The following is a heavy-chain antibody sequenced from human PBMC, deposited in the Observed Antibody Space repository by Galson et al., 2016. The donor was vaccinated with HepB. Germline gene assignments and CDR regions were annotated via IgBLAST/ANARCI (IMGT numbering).Heavy chain of an antibody. Sequence: SVKVSCKAPGYTFTTDLMRWVRQAPGESLEWMGWIKAGDGGTYDSQKFQGRVTITRDASASTVYMELSSLRSADTAVYYCARKVNAFDTWGQGTMVTVSS. CDR3: ARKVNAFDT. CDR1: GYTFTTDL. V-gene: IGHV1-3*01. J-gene: IGHJ3*02. CDR2: IKAGDGGT.